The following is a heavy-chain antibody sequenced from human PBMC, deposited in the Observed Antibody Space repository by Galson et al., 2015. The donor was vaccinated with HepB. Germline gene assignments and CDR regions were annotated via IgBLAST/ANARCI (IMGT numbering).Heavy chain of an antibody. D-gene: IGHD6-6*01. CDR1: GFTFSSYG. Sequence: SLRLSCAASGFTFSSYGMHWVRQAPGKGLEWVAVISYDGSNKYYADSVKGRFTISRDNSKNTLYLQMNSLRAEDTAVYYCAKEGGQVYGLYSYFDYWGQGTLVTVSS. CDR3: AKEGGQVYGLYSYFDY. J-gene: IGHJ4*02. CDR2: ISYDGSNK. V-gene: IGHV3-30*18.